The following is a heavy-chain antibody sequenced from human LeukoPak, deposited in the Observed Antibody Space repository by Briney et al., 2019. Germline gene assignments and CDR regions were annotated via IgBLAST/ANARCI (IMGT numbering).Heavy chain of an antibody. J-gene: IGHJ4*02. CDR2: INPNSGGT. CDR3: ARGVENDSSGYYYDYFDY. D-gene: IGHD3-22*01. CDR1: GYTFTGYY. V-gene: IGHV1-2*02. Sequence: ASVKVSCKASGYTFTGYYMHWVRQAPGQGLEWMGWINPNSGGTNYAQKFQGGVTMTRDTSISTAYMELSRLRSDDTAVYYCARGVENDSSGYYYDYFDYWGQGTLVTVSS.